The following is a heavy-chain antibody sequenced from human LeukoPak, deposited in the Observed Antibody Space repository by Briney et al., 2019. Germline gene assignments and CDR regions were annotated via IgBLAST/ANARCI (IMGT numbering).Heavy chain of an antibody. D-gene: IGHD1-26*01. V-gene: IGHV3-7*01. J-gene: IGHJ3*02. CDR2: IKQDGSEK. CDR1: GFTFSSYW. Sequence: GGSLRLSCAASGFTFSSYWMSWVRQAPGRGLEWVANIKQDGSEKYYVDSVKGRFTISRDNAKNSLYLQMNSLRAEDTAVYYCLTVVETTIAAFDIWGQGTMVTVSS. CDR3: LTVVETTIAAFDI.